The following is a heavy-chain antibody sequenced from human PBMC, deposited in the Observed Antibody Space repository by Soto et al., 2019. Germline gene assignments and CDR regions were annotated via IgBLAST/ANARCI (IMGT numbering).Heavy chain of an antibody. Sequence: QVQLVQSGAEVKKPGSSVKVSCKASGGTFSSYTISWVRQAPGQGLEWMGRIIPILGIANYAQKFQGRVTITADKSTSTAYMELSSLRSEDTAVYYCARVTGGQGCSGGSCYSGRKMDVWGIGTTVTVSS. J-gene: IGHJ6*04. V-gene: IGHV1-69*02. D-gene: IGHD2-15*01. CDR1: GGTFSSYT. CDR2: IIPILGIA. CDR3: ARVTGGQGCSGGSCYSGRKMDV.